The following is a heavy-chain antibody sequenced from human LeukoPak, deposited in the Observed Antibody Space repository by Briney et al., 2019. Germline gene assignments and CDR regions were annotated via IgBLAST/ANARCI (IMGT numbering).Heavy chain of an antibody. V-gene: IGHV1-8*01. J-gene: IGHJ5*02. CDR1: GYTLTELS. CDR2: LNPDSGKT. D-gene: IGHD3-22*01. Sequence: ASVKVSCKVSGYTLTELSMHWVQQASGQGLEWMGWLNPDSGKTGYAQKFQGRVTMTRNTSISTAYMELSSLRSEDTAVYFCARTLGPYYYDTSGYPWGQGTLVIVSS. CDR3: ARTLGPYYYDTSGYP.